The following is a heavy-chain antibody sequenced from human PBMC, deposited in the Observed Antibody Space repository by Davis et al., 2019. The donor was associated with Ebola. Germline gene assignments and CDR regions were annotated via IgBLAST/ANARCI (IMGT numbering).Heavy chain of an antibody. V-gene: IGHV3-74*01. CDR1: GFTFSSYW. CDR2: INSDGSST. Sequence: GESLKISCAASGFTFSSYWMHWVRQAPGKGLVWVSRINSDGSSTSYADSVKGRFTISRDNSKNTLFLEMNTLRAEDTAVYYCAKAGGSGFSYSGMDVWGQGTTVTVSS. J-gene: IGHJ6*02. CDR3: AKAGGSGFSYSGMDV. D-gene: IGHD3-10*01.